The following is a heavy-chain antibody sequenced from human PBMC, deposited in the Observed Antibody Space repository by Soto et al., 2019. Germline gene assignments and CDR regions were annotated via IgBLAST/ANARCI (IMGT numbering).Heavy chain of an antibody. CDR3: ARDLGYYDSSGHRGLYGMDV. J-gene: IGHJ6*02. CDR2: IYYSGST. V-gene: IGHV4-31*03. CDR1: GGSISSGGYY. Sequence: SETLSLTCTVSGGSISSGGYYWSWIRQHPGKGLEWIGYIYYSGSTYYNPSLKSRVTISVDTSKNQFSLKLSSVTAADTAVYYCARDLGYYDSSGHRGLYGMDVWGQGTTVTVSS. D-gene: IGHD3-22*01.